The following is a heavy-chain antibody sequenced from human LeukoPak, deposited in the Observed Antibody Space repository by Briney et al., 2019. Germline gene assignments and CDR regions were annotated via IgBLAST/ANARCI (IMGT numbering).Heavy chain of an antibody. CDR3: ARDYGGKLDY. Sequence: SETLSLTRTVSAGSISPYYWSWIRQPPGKGLEWLGYIYYSGSTDYNPSLMGRLTISVDTSKNQFSLTLTSVTEADTAVYYCARDYGGKLDYWGHGTLVTVSS. CDR1: AGSISPYY. D-gene: IGHD4-23*01. CDR2: IYYSGST. V-gene: IGHV4-59*01. J-gene: IGHJ4*01.